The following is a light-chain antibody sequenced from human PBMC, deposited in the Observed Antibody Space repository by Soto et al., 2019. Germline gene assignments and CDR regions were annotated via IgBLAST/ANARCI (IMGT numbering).Light chain of an antibody. J-gene: IGLJ1*01. CDR1: HNDVGHETF. CDR3: CSYSSDNPRFYV. Sequence: QSVLAQPASVSGSPGQSMTISCTGTHNDVGHETFVSWYQQHPDKVPKLIIYDVTRRASGISSRFSASKSGNTAYLAISGLQADDEPDYYCCSYSSDNPRFYVFGTSTKVTVL. CDR2: DVT. V-gene: IGLV2-14*03.